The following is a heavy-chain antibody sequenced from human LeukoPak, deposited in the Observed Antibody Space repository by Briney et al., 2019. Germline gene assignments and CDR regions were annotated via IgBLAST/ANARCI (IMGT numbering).Heavy chain of an antibody. CDR1: GGTFSSYA. CDR2: IIPIFGTA. CDR3: ASHRFMILELGNWFDP. Sequence: ASVKVSCKASGGTFSSYAISWVRQAPGQGLEWMGGIIPIFGTANYAQKFQGRVTITADESTNTAYMELSSLRSEDTAVYYCASHRFMILELGNWFDPWGQGTLVTVSS. V-gene: IGHV1-69*13. J-gene: IGHJ5*02. D-gene: IGHD3-22*01.